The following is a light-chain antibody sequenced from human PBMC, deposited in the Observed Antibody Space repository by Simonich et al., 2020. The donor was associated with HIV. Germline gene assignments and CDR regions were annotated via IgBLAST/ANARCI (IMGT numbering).Light chain of an antibody. CDR3: QQYDNLPWT. CDR2: AAS. Sequence: IQLTQSPSFLSASVGDRVTITCRASQGISNYLAWYQQKPGKAPKLLIYAASNLETGVPSRFSGSGSGTDFTFTISSLQPEDIATYYCQQYDNLPWTFGQGTKVEIK. CDR1: QGISNY. V-gene: IGKV1-33*01. J-gene: IGKJ1*01.